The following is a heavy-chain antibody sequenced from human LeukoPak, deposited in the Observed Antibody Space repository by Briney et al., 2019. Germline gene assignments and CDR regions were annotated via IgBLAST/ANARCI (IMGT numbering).Heavy chain of an antibody. D-gene: IGHD2-21*02. CDR2: ISGDGGST. V-gene: IGHV3-43*02. Sequence: PGGSLRLSCAASGFTFSSYAMSWVRQAPGKGLEWVSIISGDGGSTYYADSVKGRFTISRDNSKNSLYLQMNSLRTEDTALYYCAKDKVGGDWAWYFDLWGRGTLVTVSS. CDR3: AKDKVGGDWAWYFDL. J-gene: IGHJ2*01. CDR1: GFTFSSYA.